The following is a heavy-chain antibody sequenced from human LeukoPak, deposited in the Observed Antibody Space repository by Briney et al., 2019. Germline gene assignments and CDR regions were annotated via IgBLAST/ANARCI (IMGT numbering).Heavy chain of an antibody. CDR3: ARGGGYCSSTSCYSPFYYYYMDV. J-gene: IGHJ6*03. CDR2: INPNSGGT. D-gene: IGHD2-2*02. V-gene: IGHV1-2*02. Sequence: ASVKVSCKASGYTFTGYYMHWVRQAPGQGLEWMGWINPNSGGTNYAQKFQGRVTMTRDTSISTAYMELSRLRSDDTAVYYCARGGGYCSSTSCYSPFYYYYMDVWGKGTTVTVSS. CDR1: GYTFTGYY.